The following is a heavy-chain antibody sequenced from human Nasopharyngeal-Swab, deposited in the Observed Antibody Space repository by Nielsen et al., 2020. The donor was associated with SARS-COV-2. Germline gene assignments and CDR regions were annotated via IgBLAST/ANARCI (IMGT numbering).Heavy chain of an antibody. CDR3: ARDGSSGGATSAFDI. CDR2: INPSGGST. D-gene: IGHD1-26*01. Sequence: ASVKVSCKASGYTFTRYYMHWVRQAPGQGLEWMGIINPSGGSTSYAQKFQGRVTMTRDTSTSTVYMELSSLRSEDTAVYYCARDGSSGGATSAFDIWGQGTMVTVSS. V-gene: IGHV1-46*01. CDR1: GYTFTRYY. J-gene: IGHJ3*02.